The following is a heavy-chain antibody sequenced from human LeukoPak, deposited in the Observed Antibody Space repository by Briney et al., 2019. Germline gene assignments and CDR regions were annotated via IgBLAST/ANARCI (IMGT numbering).Heavy chain of an antibody. J-gene: IGHJ4*02. CDR2: ISSSGSTI. D-gene: IGHD3-10*01. CDR3: ARGIDYYGSGSYFL. V-gene: IGHV3-11*04. CDR1: GFTFSEYY. Sequence: GGSLRLSCAPSGFTFSEYYMSWIRQAPGEGGEWVSYISSSGSTIYYADSMKGRFTISRDNAKNSLYLQMNSLRAEDTAVYYCARGIDYYGSGSYFLWGEGTLVTVSS.